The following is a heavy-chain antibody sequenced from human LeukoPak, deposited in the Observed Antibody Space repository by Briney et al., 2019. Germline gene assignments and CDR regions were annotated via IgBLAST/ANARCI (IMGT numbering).Heavy chain of an antibody. Sequence: PGGSLRLSCAASGFTFSSYAMSWVRQAPGKGLEWVSAISGSGGSTYYADSVKGRFTISRDNSKNTLYLQMNSLRAEDTAVYYCARVPGAAMEYYFDYWGQGTLVTVSS. CDR1: GFTFSSYA. V-gene: IGHV3-23*01. CDR2: ISGSGGST. CDR3: ARVPGAAMEYYFDY. D-gene: IGHD5-18*01. J-gene: IGHJ4*02.